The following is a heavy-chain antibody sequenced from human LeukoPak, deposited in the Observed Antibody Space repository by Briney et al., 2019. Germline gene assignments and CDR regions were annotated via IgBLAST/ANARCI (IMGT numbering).Heavy chain of an antibody. CDR1: GFTFSRYW. Sequence: PGGSLRLSCAASGFTFSRYWMHWVRQAPGKGLGWVSRINSDGSSTSYADSVKGRFTISRDNAKNTLYLQMNSLRAEDTAVYYCAGGRPYYFDYWGQGTLVTVSS. CDR2: INSDGSST. D-gene: IGHD6-6*01. V-gene: IGHV3-74*01. J-gene: IGHJ4*02. CDR3: AGGRPYYFDY.